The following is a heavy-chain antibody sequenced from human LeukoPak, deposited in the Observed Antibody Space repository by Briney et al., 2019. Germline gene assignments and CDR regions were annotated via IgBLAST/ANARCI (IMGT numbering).Heavy chain of an antibody. D-gene: IGHD6-13*01. Sequence: SVKVSCKASGDTLNNYSISWVRQAPGQGLEWMGGIIPIFSTANYAQKFQGRVTITADESTNTAYMELSSLTSDDTAVYYCAGGYSRWSIPTSSYYYRMDLWGQGTTVAVSS. CDR3: AGGYSRWSIPTSSYYYRMDL. V-gene: IGHV1-69*13. CDR1: GDTLNNYS. J-gene: IGHJ6*02. CDR2: IIPIFSTA.